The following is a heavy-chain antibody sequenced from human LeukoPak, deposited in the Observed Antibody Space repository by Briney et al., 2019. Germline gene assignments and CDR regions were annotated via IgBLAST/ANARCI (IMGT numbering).Heavy chain of an antibody. Sequence: SETLSLTCAVYGGSFSGYYWSWIRQPPGKGLEWIGEINHSGSTNYNPSLKSRVTIPVDTSKNQFSLKLSSVTAADTAVYYCARGSSGWSDWGQGTLVTVSS. J-gene: IGHJ4*02. V-gene: IGHV4-34*01. D-gene: IGHD6-19*01. CDR2: INHSGST. CDR3: ARGSSGWSD. CDR1: GGSFSGYY.